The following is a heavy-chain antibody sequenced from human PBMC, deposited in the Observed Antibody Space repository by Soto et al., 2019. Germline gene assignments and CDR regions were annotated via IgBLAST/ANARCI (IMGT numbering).Heavy chain of an antibody. D-gene: IGHD6-13*01. CDR2: ISAYSGST. V-gene: IGHV1-18*01. CDR1: GYTFTTYG. CDR3: ARDFKKSSSWPYYFDY. J-gene: IGHJ4*02. Sequence: GASVKVSCKASGYTFTTYGISWVRQAPGQGLEWMGWISAYSGSTKFAQKLQGRVTMTTDTSTTTAYMELRSLTSDDTAVYYCARDFKKSSSWPYYFDYCGQGNLVTVSS.